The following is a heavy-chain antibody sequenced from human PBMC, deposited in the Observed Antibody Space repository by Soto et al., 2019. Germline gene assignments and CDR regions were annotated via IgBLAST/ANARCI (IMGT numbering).Heavy chain of an antibody. CDR1: GYTFTSYG. Sequence: GASVKVSCKASGYTFTSYGSSWVRQAPGQGLEWMGWISAYNGNTNYAQKLQSRVTMTTDTSTSTAYMELRTRRSDDTAVYYCPRIPVTTSLARGYYYFGMDVSAKGPTVTVSS. V-gene: IGHV1-18*01. CDR3: PRIPVTTSLARGYYYFGMDV. CDR2: ISAYNGNT. D-gene: IGHD4-17*01. J-gene: IGHJ6*04.